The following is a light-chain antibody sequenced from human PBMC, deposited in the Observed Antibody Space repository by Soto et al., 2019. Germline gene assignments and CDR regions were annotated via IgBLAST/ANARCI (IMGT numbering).Light chain of an antibody. CDR1: SSDVGAYNY. CDR3: SSYTSGSTWV. J-gene: IGLJ3*02. V-gene: IGLV2-14*01. Sequence: QSALTQPASVSGSPGQSITISCIGTSSDVGAYNYVSWYQQHPGKAPKLMIYEVSNRPSGVSNRFSGSKSGNTASLTISGLQAEDEGDYYCSSYTSGSTWVFGGGTKVTVL. CDR2: EVS.